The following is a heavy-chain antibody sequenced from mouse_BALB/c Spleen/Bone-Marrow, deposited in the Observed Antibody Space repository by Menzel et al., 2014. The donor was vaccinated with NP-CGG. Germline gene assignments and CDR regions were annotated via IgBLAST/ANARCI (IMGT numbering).Heavy chain of an antibody. V-gene: IGHV7-3*02. CDR1: GFTFTDYY. J-gene: IGHJ4*01. CDR3: ARDDYYAMDY. Sequence: DVHLVESGGGLVQPGGSLRLSCATSGFTFTDYYMSWVRRPPGKALEWLGFIRNKANGYTTEYSASVKGRFTISRDNSQSILYLQMNTLRAEDSATYYCARDDYYAMDYWGQGTSVTVSS. CDR2: IRNKANGYTT.